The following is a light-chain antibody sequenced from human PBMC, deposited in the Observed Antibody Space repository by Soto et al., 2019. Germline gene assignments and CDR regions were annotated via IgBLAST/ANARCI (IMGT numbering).Light chain of an antibody. V-gene: IGKV3-20*01. Sequence: ERMMTQSPATLSLSPGETATLSCRASQSVSSSYLAWYQQKPGQAPRLLIYGASSRATGIPDRFSGSGSGTDFTLTISRLEPEDFAVYYCQQYGSSPTTFGQGTKVDIK. CDR1: QSVSSSY. CDR3: QQYGSSPTT. CDR2: GAS. J-gene: IGKJ1*01.